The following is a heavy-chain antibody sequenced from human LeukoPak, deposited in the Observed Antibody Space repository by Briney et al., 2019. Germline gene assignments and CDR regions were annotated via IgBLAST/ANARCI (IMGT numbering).Heavy chain of an antibody. J-gene: IGHJ4*02. CDR3: ARENYDFWSGYYRGGGFFDY. CDR2: ISSSSSTI. V-gene: IGHV3-48*02. CDR1: GISVSNDY. D-gene: IGHD3-3*01. Sequence: GGSLRLSCAASGISVSNDYMSWVRQAPGKGLEWVSYISSSSSTIYYADSVKGRFTISRDNAKNSLYLQMNSLRDEDTAVYYCARENYDFWSGYYRGGGFFDYWGQGTLVTVSS.